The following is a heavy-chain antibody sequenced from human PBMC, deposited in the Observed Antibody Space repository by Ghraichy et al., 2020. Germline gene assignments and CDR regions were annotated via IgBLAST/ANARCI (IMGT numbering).Heavy chain of an antibody. D-gene: IGHD5/OR15-5a*01. V-gene: IGHV3-74*01. CDR3: VRGGVWPIDY. J-gene: IGHJ4*02. CDR2: INSDGSST. Sequence: GALRLSCAASGFTFSSYWMHWVRQAPGKGLVWVSRINSDGSSTTYADSVKGRFTISRDNAKNTLHLQMNSLRAEDTAVYYCVRGGVWPIDYWGQGTLVTVSS. CDR1: GFTFSSYW.